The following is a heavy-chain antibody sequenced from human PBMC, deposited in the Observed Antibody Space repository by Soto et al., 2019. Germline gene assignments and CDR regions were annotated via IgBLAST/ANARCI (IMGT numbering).Heavy chain of an antibody. J-gene: IGHJ5*02. V-gene: IGHV4-31*03. CDR1: GGSISSGGYY. CDR2: IYYSGST. D-gene: IGHD5-18*01. Sequence: QVQLQESGPGLVKPSQTLSLTCTVSGGSISSGGYYWSWIRQHPGKGLEWIGYIYYSGSTYYNPSLKSRVTISVDTAKNQFSRKLSSVTAADTAGYYCARDGGGLYTAMEDNWFDPWGEGTLVTVSS. CDR3: ARDGGGLYTAMEDNWFDP.